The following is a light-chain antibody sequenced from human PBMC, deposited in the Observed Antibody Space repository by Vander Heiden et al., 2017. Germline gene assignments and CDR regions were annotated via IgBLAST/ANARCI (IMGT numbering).Light chain of an antibody. CDR2: DVS. V-gene: IGLV2-14*03. CDR3: SSYTSSSTWV. J-gene: IGLJ3*02. CDR1: SSDVGGYKY. Sequence: QSALTQPASVSGSPGQADTISCTGTSSDVGGYKYVSRYQKHHGNTPKLMIDDVSNRPSGFSHRFSGSKSGNTASLTISGLQAEDEADYYCSSYTSSSTWVFGGGTKLTVL.